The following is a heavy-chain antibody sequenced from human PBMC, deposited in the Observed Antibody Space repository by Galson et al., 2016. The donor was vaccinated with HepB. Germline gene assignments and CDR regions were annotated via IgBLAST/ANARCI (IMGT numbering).Heavy chain of an antibody. V-gene: IGHV4-39*01. CDR1: GGSISTTNYN. CDR2: TYYSGSP. D-gene: IGHD4-23*01. Sequence: ETLSLTCSVSGGSISTTNYNWDWIRQPPGKGLEWIGSTYYSGSPHYNPSLKTRVTISVDTSTNQFSLKLTSVTAADTAIYYCVGLYGVKALLGYWGQGTLVTVSS. J-gene: IGHJ4*02. CDR3: VGLYGVKALLGY.